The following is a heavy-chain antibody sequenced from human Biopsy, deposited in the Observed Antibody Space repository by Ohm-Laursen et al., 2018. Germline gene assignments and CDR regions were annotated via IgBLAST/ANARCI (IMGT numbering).Heavy chain of an antibody. CDR3: ARRGSGGRSFDY. V-gene: IGHV4-59*08. J-gene: IGHJ4*02. Sequence: PSDTLSLTCTVYGDSINSSYWSWIRQAPGKGLEWIGFISNSGNTNYNPSLKSRVTISADTSKNQFSLKLGSVTVADTAVFYCARRGSGGRSFDYWGQGSLVTVSS. CDR1: GDSINSSY. CDR2: ISNSGNT. D-gene: IGHD2-15*01.